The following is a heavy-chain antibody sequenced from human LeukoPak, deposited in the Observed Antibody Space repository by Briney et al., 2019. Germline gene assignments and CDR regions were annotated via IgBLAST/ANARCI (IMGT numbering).Heavy chain of an antibody. V-gene: IGHV3-30*04. Sequence: GRSLRLSCAASGFTFSSYAMHWVRQAPGKGLEWVAVISYDGSNKYYADSVKGRFTISRDNSKNTLYLQMNSLRAEDTAVYYCARDLKLVAGSYNLYYYYYYGMDVWGQGTTVTVSS. CDR2: ISYDGSNK. CDR1: GFTFSSYA. D-gene: IGHD3-10*01. J-gene: IGHJ6*02. CDR3: ARDLKLVAGSYNLYYYYYYGMDV.